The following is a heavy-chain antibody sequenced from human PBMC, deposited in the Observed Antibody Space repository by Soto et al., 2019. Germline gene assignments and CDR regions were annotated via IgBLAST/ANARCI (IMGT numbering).Heavy chain of an antibody. CDR3: ARDSHYYDSSGYYYVFYPPDAFDI. CDR2: ISAYNGNT. J-gene: IGHJ3*02. CDR1: GYTFTSYG. Sequence: ASVKVSCKASGYTFTSYGISWVRQAPGQGLEWMGWISAYNGNTNYAQKLQGRVTMTTDTSTSTAYMELRSLRSDDTAMYYCARDSHYYDSSGYYYVFYPPDAFDIWGQGTMVTVSS. V-gene: IGHV1-18*01. D-gene: IGHD3-22*01.